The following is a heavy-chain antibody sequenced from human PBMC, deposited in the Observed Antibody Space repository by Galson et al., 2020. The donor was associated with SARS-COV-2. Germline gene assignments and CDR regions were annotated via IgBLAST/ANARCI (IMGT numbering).Heavy chain of an antibody. CDR2: IRYDGSNK. CDR1: GFTFSSYG. V-gene: IGHV3-30*02. Sequence: GGSLRLSCAASGFTFSSYGMHWVRQAPGKGLEWVAFIRYDGSNKYYADSVKGRFTISIDNSKNTLYLQMNSLRAEDTAVYYCAKESAYSSSAGDYWGQGTLVTVSS. J-gene: IGHJ4*02. CDR3: AKESAYSSSAGDY. D-gene: IGHD6-6*01.